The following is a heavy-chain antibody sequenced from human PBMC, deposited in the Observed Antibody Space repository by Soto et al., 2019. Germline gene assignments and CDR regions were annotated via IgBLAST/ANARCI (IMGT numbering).Heavy chain of an antibody. Sequence: GGSLRLSCAASGFTFSSYAMHWVRPAPGKGLEWVAVISYDGSNKYYADSVKGRFTISRDNSKNTLYLQMNSLRAEDTAVYYCARDLSRGGAEVGYWGQGTLVTVSS. CDR3: ARDLSRGGAEVGY. J-gene: IGHJ4*02. CDR2: ISYDGSNK. CDR1: GFTFSSYA. D-gene: IGHD1-26*01. V-gene: IGHV3-30-3*01.